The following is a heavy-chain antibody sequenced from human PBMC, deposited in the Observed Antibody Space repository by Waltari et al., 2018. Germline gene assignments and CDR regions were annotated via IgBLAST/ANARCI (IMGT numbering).Heavy chain of an antibody. Sequence: QLQLQESGPGLVKPSETLSFTCTVSGGSISSSSYYWGWIRQPPGRGLEWIGSIYYRGGPYSAPSLKSRVTISVDTSKNQCSLKLSSVTAADTAVYYCATKRESSASGFDYWGQGTLVTVSS. V-gene: IGHV4-39*01. J-gene: IGHJ4*02. CDR3: ATKRESSASGFDY. D-gene: IGHD6-19*01. CDR2: IYYRGGP. CDR1: GGSISSSSYY.